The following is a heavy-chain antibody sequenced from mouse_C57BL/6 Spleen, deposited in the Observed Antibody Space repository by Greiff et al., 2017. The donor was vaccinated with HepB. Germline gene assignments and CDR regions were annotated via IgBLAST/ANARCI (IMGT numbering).Heavy chain of an antibody. D-gene: IGHD1-1*01. CDR3: TPITPVVFDY. J-gene: IGHJ2*01. CDR1: RFTFSNYW. Sequence: EVQLQQSGGGLVQPGGSMKLSCVASRFTFSNYWMNWVRQSPEKGLEWVAQIRLKSDNYATHYAESVKGRFTISRDDSKSGVYLQMNNLRAEDTGIYYCTPITPVVFDYWGQGSTLIVSS. V-gene: IGHV6-3*01. CDR2: IRLKSDNYAT.